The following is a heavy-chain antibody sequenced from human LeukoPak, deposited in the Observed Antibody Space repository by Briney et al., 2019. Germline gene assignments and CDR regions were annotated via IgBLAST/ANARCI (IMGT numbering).Heavy chain of an antibody. CDR1: GFTFDDYA. V-gene: IGHV3-9*01. Sequence: PGGSLRLSCAASGFTFDDYAMHWVRQAPGKGLEWVSGISWNSGSIGYADSVKGRFTISRDNSKNTLYLQMNSLRAEDTAVYYCARDAPYYYGSGSYWIRAFDIWGQGTMVTVSS. CDR3: ARDAPYYYGSGSYWIRAFDI. D-gene: IGHD3-10*01. J-gene: IGHJ3*02. CDR2: ISWNSGSI.